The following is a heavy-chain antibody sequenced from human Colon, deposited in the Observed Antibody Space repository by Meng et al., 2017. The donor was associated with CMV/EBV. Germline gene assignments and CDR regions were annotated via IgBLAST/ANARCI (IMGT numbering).Heavy chain of an antibody. D-gene: IGHD1-26*01. CDR2: INSRSNQI. CDR3: ATLAYSGSYINY. Sequence: GGSLRLSCAASGFTFSSHSLHWVRQAPGQGLEWVSSINSRSNQIYYADSVEGRFTISRDNVKNSLYLQMNSLRAEDTAVYYCATLAYSGSYINYWGQGALVTVSS. J-gene: IGHJ4*02. CDR1: GFTFSSHS. V-gene: IGHV3-21*01.